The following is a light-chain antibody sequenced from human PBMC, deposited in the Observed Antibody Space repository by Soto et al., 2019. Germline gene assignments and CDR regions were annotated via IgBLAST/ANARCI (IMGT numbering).Light chain of an antibody. Sequence: QSALTQPASVSGSPGQSITISCTGTSSDVGGYNYVSWYQQHPGKAPKLMIYDVTNRPSGVSNRFSGSKSGNTASLTISGLQAEDEADYYCNSYTNSSFYVFGTGTKLTVL. CDR2: DVT. V-gene: IGLV2-14*01. CDR1: SSDVGGYNY. J-gene: IGLJ1*01. CDR3: NSYTNSSFYV.